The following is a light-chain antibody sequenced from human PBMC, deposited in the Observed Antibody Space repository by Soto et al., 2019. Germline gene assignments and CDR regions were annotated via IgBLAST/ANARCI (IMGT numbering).Light chain of an antibody. Sequence: DIQMAQSPSSLSASVGDRVTIACQASQDISNHLNWYQQKPGKAPQLLIYDASNLETGVPSRFSGSGSGTDFTFTISSLQPEDIATYYCQQNDGLPTFGGGTKVEIK. CDR1: QDISNH. CDR2: DAS. J-gene: IGKJ4*01. CDR3: QQNDGLPT. V-gene: IGKV1-33*01.